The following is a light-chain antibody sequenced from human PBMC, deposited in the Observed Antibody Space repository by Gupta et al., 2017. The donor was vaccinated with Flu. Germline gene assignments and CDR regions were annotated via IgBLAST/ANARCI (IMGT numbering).Light chain of an antibody. V-gene: IGKV1-39*01. J-gene: IGKJ2*03. CDR1: QSINRY. CDR2: AAS. Sequence: DIQMTQSPSSLSAFVGDRVTITCRASQSINRYLNWYQQEPGKAPKLLIYAASTLQGGVPSRFSGSGSGTDFTLSISSLQPEDFATYYCQHSHSTPYSFGQGTKLEIK. CDR3: QHSHSTPYS.